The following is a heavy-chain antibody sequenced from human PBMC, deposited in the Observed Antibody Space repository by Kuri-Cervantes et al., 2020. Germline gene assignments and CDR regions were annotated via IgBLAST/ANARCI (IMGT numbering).Heavy chain of an antibody. Sequence: ASVKVSCKASGYTFTSYDINWVRQAPGQGLEWMGWINPNSGGTNYAQKFQGRVTMTRNTSISTAYMELSSLRSEDTAVYYCATVRSGSGSLSSFDYWGQGTLVTVSS. CDR2: INPNSGGT. J-gene: IGHJ4*02. CDR3: ATVRSGSGSLSSFDY. D-gene: IGHD3-10*01. V-gene: IGHV1-8*01. CDR1: GYTFTSYD.